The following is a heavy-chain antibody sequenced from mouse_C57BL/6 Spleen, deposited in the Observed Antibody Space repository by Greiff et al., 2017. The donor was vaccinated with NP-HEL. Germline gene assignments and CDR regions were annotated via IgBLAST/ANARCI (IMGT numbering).Heavy chain of an antibody. V-gene: IGHV3-6*01. D-gene: IGHD1-1*01. CDR2: ISYDGSN. Sequence: DVKLQESGPGLVKPSQSLSLTCSVTGYSITSGYYWNWIRQFPGNKLEWMGYISYDGSNNYNPSLKNRISITRDTSKNQFFLKLNSVTTEDTATYYCARLYYGSNWYFDVWGTGTTVTVSS. CDR3: ARLYYGSNWYFDV. CDR1: GYSITSGYY. J-gene: IGHJ1*03.